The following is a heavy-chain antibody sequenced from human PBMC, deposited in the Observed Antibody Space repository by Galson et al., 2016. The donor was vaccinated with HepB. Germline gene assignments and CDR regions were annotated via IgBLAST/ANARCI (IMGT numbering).Heavy chain of an antibody. V-gene: IGHV3-74*01. CDR1: GFTFSSYW. CDR3: ARVPYGDYGIDY. CDR2: INSDGSNT. Sequence: SLRLSCAASGFTFSSYWMHWVRQAPGKGLVWVSRINSDGSNTACADSVKGRFTISRDNAKNTLYLQMNSLRGEDTAVYYCARVPYGDYGIDYWGQGTLVTVSS. D-gene: IGHD4-17*01. J-gene: IGHJ4*01.